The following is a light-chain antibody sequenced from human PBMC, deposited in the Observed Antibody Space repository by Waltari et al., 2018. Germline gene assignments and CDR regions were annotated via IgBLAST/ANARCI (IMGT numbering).Light chain of an antibody. CDR1: NSDVGAYNL. Sequence: QSALTQPASVSGSPGQAINIYCTGTNSDVGAYNLVSWYQQYPGRAPRLMIYEARNRPSGVSNRFSASKSGNTASLTISGLQADDEADYYCCSYGGSYTWVFGGGTKVTVL. CDR2: EAR. V-gene: IGLV2-23*01. CDR3: CSYGGSYTWV. J-gene: IGLJ3*02.